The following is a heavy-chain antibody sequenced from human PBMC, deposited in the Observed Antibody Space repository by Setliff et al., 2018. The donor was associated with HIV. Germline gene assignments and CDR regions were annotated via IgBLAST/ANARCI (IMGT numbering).Heavy chain of an antibody. Sequence: SETLSLTCTVSGGSISSGSYYWGWIRQHPGKGLEWLGTVYYTGKTYYNPSLQSRLTMSADTSKNQLYLKMNSVTAADTAVYYCARTEYYDFWSGPRGFDPWGQGTLGTGSS. CDR3: ARTEYYDFWSGPRGFDP. CDR1: GGSISSGSYY. CDR2: VYYTGKT. J-gene: IGHJ5*02. D-gene: IGHD3-3*01. V-gene: IGHV4-31*03.